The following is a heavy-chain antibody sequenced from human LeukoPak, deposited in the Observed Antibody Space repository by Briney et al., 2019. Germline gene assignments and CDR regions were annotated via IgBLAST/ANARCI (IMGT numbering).Heavy chain of an antibody. V-gene: IGHV1-8*01. CDR1: GYTFTSYV. J-gene: IGHJ4*02. D-gene: IGHD6-13*01. Sequence: ASVKVSCKAYGYTFTSYVIRWVRPANGRGLEWRGGMIPNSGITGNSQKSRGRVTMATNTSTSTAYMEPSSRRSEDTAVYYCARGRILEQQLFRWGQGTLVTVSS. CDR3: ARGRILEQQLFR. CDR2: MIPNSGIT.